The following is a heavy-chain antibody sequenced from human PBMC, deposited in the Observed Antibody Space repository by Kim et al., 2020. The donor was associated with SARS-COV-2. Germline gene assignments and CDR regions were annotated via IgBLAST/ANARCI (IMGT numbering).Heavy chain of an antibody. CDR2: INAGNGNT. V-gene: IGHV1-3*01. D-gene: IGHD6-13*01. J-gene: IGHJ4*02. CDR3: ARDVVSLAAARPERDY. Sequence: ASVKVSCKASGYTFTSYAMHWVRQAPGQRLEWMGWINAGNGNTKYSQKFQGRVTITRDTSASTAYMELSSLRSEDTAVYYCARDVVSLAAARPERDYWGQGTLVTVSS. CDR1: GYTFTSYA.